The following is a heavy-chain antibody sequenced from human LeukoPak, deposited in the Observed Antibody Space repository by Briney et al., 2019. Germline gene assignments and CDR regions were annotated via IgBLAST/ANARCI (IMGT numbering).Heavy chain of an antibody. CDR3: AREGRYDILTGYIPPYYFDY. D-gene: IGHD3-9*01. J-gene: IGHJ4*02. V-gene: IGHV3-53*01. CDR1: GFTVSSNY. Sequence: GGSLRLSCAASGFTVSSNYMSWVRQAPGKGLEWVSVIYSGGSTYYADSVKGRFTISRDNSKNTLYLQMNSLRAEDTAVYYSAREGRYDILTGYIPPYYFDYWGQGTLVTVSS. CDR2: IYSGGST.